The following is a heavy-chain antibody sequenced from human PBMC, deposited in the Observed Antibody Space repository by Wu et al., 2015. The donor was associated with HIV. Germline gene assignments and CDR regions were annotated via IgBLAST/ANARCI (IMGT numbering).Heavy chain of an antibody. CDR1: GGTFSNYA. CDR3: TRSSFAGSSDTWYSFDK. Sequence: QVQLVQSGAEVKKPGSSVKVACKASGGTFSNYAISWVRQAPGQGLEWMGGITPISVTPKYAQKFQARVTISTDESTATAYMEMSNLRSEDTAVYFCTRSSFAGSSDTWYSFDKWGQGTLVTVSS. D-gene: IGHD1-14*01. J-gene: IGHJ4*02. V-gene: IGHV1-69*05. CDR2: ITPISVTP.